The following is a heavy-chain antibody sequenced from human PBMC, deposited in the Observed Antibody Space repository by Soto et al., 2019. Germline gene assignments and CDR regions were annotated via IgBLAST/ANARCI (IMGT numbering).Heavy chain of an antibody. CDR1: GGSISGQF. Sequence: TSETLSLTCPVSGGSISGQFWSWIRQPAGKGLEWIGRIDTSGSTNYNPSLKSRVTMSVDTSKNQFSLKMRSVTAADTAVYYCASLPGGEPASWGQGTLVTVSS. CDR3: ASLPGGEPAS. J-gene: IGHJ4*02. V-gene: IGHV4-4*07. D-gene: IGHD2-2*01. CDR2: IDTSGST.